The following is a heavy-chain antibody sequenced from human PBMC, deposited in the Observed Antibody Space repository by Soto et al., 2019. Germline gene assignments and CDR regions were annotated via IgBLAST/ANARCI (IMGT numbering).Heavy chain of an antibody. CDR3: ARERSPTVTILGDY. V-gene: IGHV1-46*01. Sequence: QVQPVQSGAEVKKPRASVKVSCKASGYTFTSYYKHWVRQATGQGLEWMGIINPSGGSTSYAQKFQGRVTMTRDTSTSTVYMELSRLRSEDTAVYYCARERSPTVTILGDYWGQGTLVTVSS. CDR2: INPSGGST. CDR1: GYTFTSYY. D-gene: IGHD4-17*01. J-gene: IGHJ4*02.